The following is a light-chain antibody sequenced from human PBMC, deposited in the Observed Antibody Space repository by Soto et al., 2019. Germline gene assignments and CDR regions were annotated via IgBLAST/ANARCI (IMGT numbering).Light chain of an antibody. CDR1: QSVSSN. CDR2: GAS. CDR3: QQYNNWPQT. V-gene: IGKV3-15*01. J-gene: IGKJ1*01. Sequence: EIVMTQSPATLSVSPGERATLSCRASQSVSSNFAWSQQKPGQAPRLLIYGASTRATGIPARFSGSGSGTEFTLTISSLQSEDFAVYYCQQYNNWPQTFGQGTKVEIK.